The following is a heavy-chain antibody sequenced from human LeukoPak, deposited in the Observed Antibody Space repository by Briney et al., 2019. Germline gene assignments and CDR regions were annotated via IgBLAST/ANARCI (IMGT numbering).Heavy chain of an antibody. J-gene: IGHJ4*02. CDR1: GFTFSSYA. D-gene: IGHD3-16*01. CDR2: ISYDGSNK. Sequence: GGSLRLSCAASGFTFSSYAMHWVRQAPGKGLEWVAVISYDGSNKYYADSVKGRFTISRDNSKNTLYLQMNSLRAEDTAVYYCARALRDFDYWGQGTLVTVSS. V-gene: IGHV3-30-3*01. CDR3: ARALRDFDY.